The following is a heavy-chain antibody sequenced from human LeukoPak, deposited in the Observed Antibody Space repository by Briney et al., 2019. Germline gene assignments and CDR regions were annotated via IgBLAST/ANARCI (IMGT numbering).Heavy chain of an antibody. CDR2: IWYDGSDK. Sequence: GRSLRLSCAASGFTFSSYGMHWVRQAPGKGLEWVAGIWYDGSDKYYADSVQGRVTMSRDNSKNTLYLQMNSLRAEDTAVYYCARGYSGYFYYWGQGTLVTVSS. J-gene: IGHJ4*02. D-gene: IGHD5-12*01. CDR1: GFTFSSYG. V-gene: IGHV3-33*01. CDR3: ARGYSGYFYY.